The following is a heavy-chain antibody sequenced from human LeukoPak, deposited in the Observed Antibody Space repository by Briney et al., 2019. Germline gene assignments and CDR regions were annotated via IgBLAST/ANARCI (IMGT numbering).Heavy chain of an antibody. Sequence: ASVKVSCKASGYTFISYYMHWVRQAPGQGLEWMGIINHSGGSTRYAQKFQGRVTMTRNTSTSTVYMELSSLRSEDTAVYYCARDSISWSHYFDYLVQGPMPSVSS. J-gene: IGHJ4*02. V-gene: IGHV1-46*01. CDR3: ARDSISWSHYFDY. CDR2: INHSGGST. D-gene: IGHD1-26*01. CDR1: GYTFISYY.